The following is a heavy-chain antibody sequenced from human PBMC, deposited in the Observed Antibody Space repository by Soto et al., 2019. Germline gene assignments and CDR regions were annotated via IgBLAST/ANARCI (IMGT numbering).Heavy chain of an antibody. V-gene: IGHV1-69*13. J-gene: IGHJ6*02. D-gene: IGHD3-3*01. CDR1: GGTFSIYA. CDR2: IIPISGTA. CDR3: ARGPIFGVVVDGDYYYYGMDV. Sequence: SVKVSCKASGGTFSIYAISGVRQSPLQWRDGMGGIIPISGTANYAQKFQGRVTITADESTSTAYMELSSLRSEDTAVYYCARGPIFGVVVDGDYYYYGMDVWGQGTTVTVSS.